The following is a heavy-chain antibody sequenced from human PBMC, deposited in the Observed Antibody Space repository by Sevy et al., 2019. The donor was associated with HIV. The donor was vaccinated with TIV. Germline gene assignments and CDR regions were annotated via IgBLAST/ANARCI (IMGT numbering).Heavy chain of an antibody. J-gene: IGHJ4*02. CDR2: ITHRGTT. D-gene: IGHD3-10*01. CDR1: GGSFSSYY. CDR3: AGFGELESGY. V-gene: IGHV4-34*01. Sequence: SETLSLTCAVYGGSFSSYYWTWVRQPPGKGLEWIGEITHRGTTNCNPSLKSRVTISVDTSKNRFSLRLRSVTAADTAVYYCAGFGELESGYWGQGSLVTVSS.